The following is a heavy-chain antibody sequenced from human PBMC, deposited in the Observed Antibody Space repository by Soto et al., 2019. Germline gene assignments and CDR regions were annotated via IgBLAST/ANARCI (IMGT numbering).Heavy chain of an antibody. CDR3: ARRGVYYYDSSGPPFDY. CDR2: IYHSGST. Sequence: SETLSLTCAVSGGSISNSNWWSWVRQHPGKGLEWIGEIYHSGSTNYNPSLKSRVTISVDKSKNQFSLKLSSVTAADTAVYYCARRGVYYYDSSGPPFDYWGQGTLVTVSS. D-gene: IGHD3-22*01. J-gene: IGHJ4*02. CDR1: GGSISNSNW. V-gene: IGHV4-4*02.